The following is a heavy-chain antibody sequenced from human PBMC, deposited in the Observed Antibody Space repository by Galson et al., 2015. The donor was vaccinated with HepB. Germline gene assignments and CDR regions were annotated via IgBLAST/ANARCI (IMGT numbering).Heavy chain of an antibody. J-gene: IGHJ3*02. Sequence: QSGAEVKQPGASVKVSCKASGYTFISYGISWVRQAPGQGLEWMGWTSAYNGNTNYAQKVQGRVTMTTDTSTSTAYMELRSLRSDDTAVYYCAREMGIVVASPRAFDIWGQGTMVTVSS. CDR1: GYTFISYG. V-gene: IGHV1-18*04. CDR3: AREMGIVVASPRAFDI. D-gene: IGHD2-2*01. CDR2: TSAYNGNT.